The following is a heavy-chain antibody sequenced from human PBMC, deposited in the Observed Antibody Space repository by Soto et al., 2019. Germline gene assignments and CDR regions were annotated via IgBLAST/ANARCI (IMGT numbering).Heavy chain of an antibody. CDR2: ISSSSSYI. Sequence: GSLRLSGAASGFSLSSYSMNWVRQARGKGLELVSSISSSSSYIYYADSVNGRFTISRDNAKNSLYLQMNTLRAEDTAVYYCESPLTGYHEVDAFDIWGQGTMVTVSS. CDR3: ESPLTGYHEVDAFDI. J-gene: IGHJ3*02. CDR1: GFSLSSYS. V-gene: IGHV3-21*01. D-gene: IGHD3-9*01.